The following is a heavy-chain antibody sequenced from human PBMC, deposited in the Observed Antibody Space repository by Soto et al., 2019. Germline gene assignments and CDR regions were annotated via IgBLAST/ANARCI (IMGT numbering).Heavy chain of an antibody. J-gene: IGHJ4*02. CDR3: ARDRSYGYFDF. CDR1: GGSINSGYF. D-gene: IGHD4-17*01. V-gene: IGHV4-59*01. Sequence: QVQLQESGPGLVKPSATLSLNCTVSGGSINSGYFWPWIGQPPGKEPEWIGFMQYSGHFIYNQSHDGRRFHPTPDSRVSITLYASMNRFSLSLTSVNAAATAVYYCARDRSYGYFDFWGQGILVTVSS. CDR2: MQYSGHF.